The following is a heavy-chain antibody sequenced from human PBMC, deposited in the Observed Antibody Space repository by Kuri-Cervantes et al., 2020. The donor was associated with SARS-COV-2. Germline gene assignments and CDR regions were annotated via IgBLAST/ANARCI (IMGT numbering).Heavy chain of an antibody. CDR1: GGSISSYY. Sequence: SCTVSGGSISSYYLSWIRQPPGKGLEWIGYIYYSGSTNYNPSLKSRVTISVDKSKNQFSLKLSYVTAADTAVYYCARREYWYFDLWGRGTLVTVSS. CDR3: ARREYWYFDL. CDR2: IYYSGST. J-gene: IGHJ2*01. V-gene: IGHV4-59*01. D-gene: IGHD1-26*01.